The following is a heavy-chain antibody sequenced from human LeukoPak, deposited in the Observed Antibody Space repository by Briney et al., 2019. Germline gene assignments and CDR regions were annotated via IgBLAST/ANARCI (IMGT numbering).Heavy chain of an antibody. Sequence: GGSLRLSCAASGFTFSSYAMSWVRQAPGKGLEWVSAISGSGGSTYYADSVKGRFTISRDNSKNTLYLQMDSLRAEDTAVYYCAKDRGGYCSGGSCYGGAFDIWGQGTMVTVSS. J-gene: IGHJ3*02. CDR1: GFTFSSYA. CDR2: ISGSGGST. CDR3: AKDRGGYCSGGSCYGGAFDI. V-gene: IGHV3-23*01. D-gene: IGHD2-15*01.